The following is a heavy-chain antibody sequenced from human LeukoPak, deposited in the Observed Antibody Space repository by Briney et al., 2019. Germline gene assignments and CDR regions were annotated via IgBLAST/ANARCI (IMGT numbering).Heavy chain of an antibody. J-gene: IGHJ5*02. D-gene: IGHD3-3*01. CDR3: ARGRAIFGVVNSRPFDP. CDR2: IYYSGST. Sequence: SETLSLTCTVSGGSISSGGYYWSWIRQHPGKGLEWIGYIYYSGSTYYNPSLKSRVTISVDTSKNQFSLKLSSVTAADTAVYYCARGRAIFGVVNSRPFDPWGQGTLVTVSS. V-gene: IGHV4-31*03. CDR1: GGSISSGGYY.